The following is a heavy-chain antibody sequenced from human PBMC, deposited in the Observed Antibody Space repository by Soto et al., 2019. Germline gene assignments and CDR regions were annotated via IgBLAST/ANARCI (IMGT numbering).Heavy chain of an antibody. D-gene: IGHD4-4*01. CDR1: GGSISSGDYY. CDR2: IYYSGST. CDR3: ARAPYSSFTRYYYYGMDV. Sequence: QVQLQESGPGLVKPSQTLSLTCTVSGGSISSGDYYWSWIRQPPGKGLEWIGYIYYSGSTYYNPSLKSRVTISVDTSKNQFSLKLSPVTAAASAVYYCARAPYSSFTRYYYYGMDVWGQGTTVAVSS. V-gene: IGHV4-30-4*01. J-gene: IGHJ6*02.